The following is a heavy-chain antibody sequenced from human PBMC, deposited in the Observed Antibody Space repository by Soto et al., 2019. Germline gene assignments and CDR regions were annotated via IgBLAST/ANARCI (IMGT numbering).Heavy chain of an antibody. Sequence: EVQLVESGGGLVQPGGTLRLSCVASGFTPSSYSMNWVRQAPGKGLEWVSYISSGSRSIYYADSVKGRFIISRDNTKNSLYLQMNSLRAEDTAVYYCARDLAYCGGDCYRAFEIWGQGTMVTVSS. CDR2: ISSGSRSI. CDR3: ARDLAYCGGDCYRAFEI. J-gene: IGHJ3*02. CDR1: GFTPSSYS. V-gene: IGHV3-48*01. D-gene: IGHD2-21*02.